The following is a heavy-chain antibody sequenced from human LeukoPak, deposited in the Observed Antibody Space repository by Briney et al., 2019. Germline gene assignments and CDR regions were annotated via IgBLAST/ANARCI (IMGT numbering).Heavy chain of an antibody. CDR2: INHSGST. V-gene: IGHV4-34*01. Sequence: SETLSLTCAVYGGSFSNYYWSWIRQPPGKGLEWIGEINHSGSTNYNPSLKSRVTISVDTSKKQFSLKLSSVTAADTAVYYCARVPHYYGSGSHNHLFDYWGQGTLVTVSS. D-gene: IGHD3-10*01. J-gene: IGHJ4*02. CDR3: ARVPHYYGSGSHNHLFDY. CDR1: GGSFSNYY.